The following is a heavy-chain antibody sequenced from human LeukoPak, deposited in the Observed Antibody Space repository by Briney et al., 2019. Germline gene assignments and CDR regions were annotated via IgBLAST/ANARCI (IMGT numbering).Heavy chain of an antibody. J-gene: IGHJ4*02. CDR2: IYSSGST. CDR1: GGSIRSGNYY. CDR3: ARRNYYESSGYYPNFFDY. V-gene: IGHV4-31*03. D-gene: IGHD3-22*01. Sequence: SETLSLTCTVSGGSIRSGNYYWSWIRQHPGKGLEWIGYIYSSGSTLYSPSLQSRVTISVDTSKNQFSLKLSSVTAADTAVYFCARRNYYESSGYYPNFFDYWGQGTLVTVSS.